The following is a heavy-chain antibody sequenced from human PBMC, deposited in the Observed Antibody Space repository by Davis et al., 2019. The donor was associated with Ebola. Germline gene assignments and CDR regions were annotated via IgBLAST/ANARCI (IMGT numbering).Heavy chain of an antibody. CDR2: INGDGSRT. V-gene: IGHV3-74*01. CDR3: ARDGDY. J-gene: IGHJ4*02. CDR1: GFTFSSHW. Sequence: HTGGSLRLSCAASGFTFSSHWMHWVRQAPGKGLVWVSRINGDGSRTNYADSVKGRFTISRDNAKSTLYLQMNSLRAEDTAMYYCARDGDYWGQGTLVTVSS.